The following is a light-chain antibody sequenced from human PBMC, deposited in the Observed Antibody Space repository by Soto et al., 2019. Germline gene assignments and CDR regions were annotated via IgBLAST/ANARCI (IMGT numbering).Light chain of an antibody. Sequence: DIQMTQSPSTLSASVGDRVTITCRASQSISSWLAWYQQKPGKAPKLLIYDASSLEIGVPSRFSGSGSGKNSLFTTTGLKPDVFETYSGKNNNSYPSLFGGGPRWRSN. CDR1: QSISSW. J-gene: IGKJ4*01. CDR3: KNNNSYPSL. CDR2: DAS. V-gene: IGKV1-5*01.